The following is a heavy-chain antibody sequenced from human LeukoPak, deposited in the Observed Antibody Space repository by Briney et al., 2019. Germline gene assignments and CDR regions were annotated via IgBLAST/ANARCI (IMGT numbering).Heavy chain of an antibody. CDR2: IKSDGSST. V-gene: IGHV3-74*01. CDR3: VRDNRSYNFDY. Sequence: GGSLRLSCAASGFTFSRYWMHWVRQAPGKGLVWVSCIKSDGSSTSIADSAKGRFTISRDNAKNTVYLQVNSLRAEDTAVYYCVRDNRSYNFDYWGQGTLVTVSS. CDR1: GFTFSRYW. D-gene: IGHD1-26*01. J-gene: IGHJ4*02.